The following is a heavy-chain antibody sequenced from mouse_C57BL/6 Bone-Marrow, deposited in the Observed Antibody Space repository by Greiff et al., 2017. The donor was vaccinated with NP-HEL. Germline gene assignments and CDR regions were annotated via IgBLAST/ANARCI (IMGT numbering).Heavy chain of an antibody. D-gene: IGHD1-3*01. Sequence: QVQLQQPGAELVKPGASVKLSCKASGYTFTSYWMHWVKQRPGQGLEWIGMIHPNSGSTNYNEKFKSKATLTVDKSSSTAYMQLSSLTSEDSAVYYCATGLTSCVYYYAMYYWGQGTSVTVAS. V-gene: IGHV1-64*01. CDR2: IHPNSGST. CDR1: GYTFTSYW. J-gene: IGHJ4*01. CDR3: ATGLTSCVYYYAMYY.